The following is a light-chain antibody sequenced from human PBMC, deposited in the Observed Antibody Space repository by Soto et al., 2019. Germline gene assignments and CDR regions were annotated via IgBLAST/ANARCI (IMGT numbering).Light chain of an antibody. V-gene: IGKV1-39*01. CDR2: SAS. J-gene: IGKJ2*01. Sequence: DIQMTQSPSSLSASLGDRVTITCRASQTINNYLHWYQQRPGEAPKLLIYSASNLQTGVPPRFSGSGSGTHYTLTISSLQAEDFATYFCQQSSSTPHTFGEGTIVEI. CDR1: QTINNY. CDR3: QQSSSTPHT.